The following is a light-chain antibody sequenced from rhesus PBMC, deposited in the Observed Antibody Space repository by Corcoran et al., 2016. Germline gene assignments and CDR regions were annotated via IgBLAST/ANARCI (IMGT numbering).Light chain of an antibody. V-gene: IGLV2-32*01. J-gene: IGLJ1*01. CDR1: SSVIGGYNY. CDR3: CSYAGSYTYI. Sequence: QAALTQPRSVSGSPGQSVTISCTGTSSVIGGYNYVSWYQQYPGTAPKLLIYEVSKRPSGVSDRFSGSKSGNTASLTISGLQAEDEADYYCCSYAGSYTYIFGAGTRLTVL. CDR2: EVS.